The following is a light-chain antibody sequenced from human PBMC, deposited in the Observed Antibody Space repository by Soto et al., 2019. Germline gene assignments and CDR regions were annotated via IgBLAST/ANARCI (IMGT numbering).Light chain of an antibody. Sequence: QSALTQPRSVSGSPGQSVTISCIGTSSDVVYWYQQHPDKAPKLLIYYVTQLPSGVPDRFSASKSVNTASLTISGLQAEDEADYYCCSSAGGFTWVFGGGTKLTVL. CDR3: CSSAGGFTWV. J-gene: IGLJ3*02. CDR2: YVT. CDR1: SSDV. V-gene: IGLV2-11*01.